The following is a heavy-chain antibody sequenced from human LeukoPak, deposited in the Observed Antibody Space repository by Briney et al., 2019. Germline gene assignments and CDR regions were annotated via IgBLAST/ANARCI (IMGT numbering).Heavy chain of an antibody. D-gene: IGHD5-24*01. CDR2: IYYSGST. CDR3: ARPLIDGLAFDP. Sequence: SETLSLTCTVSGGSISSYYWGWIRQPPGKGLEWIGYIYYSGSTNYNPSLKSRVTTSVDTSKNQFSLKLSSVTAADTAVYFCARPLIDGLAFDPWGQGTLVTVSS. V-gene: IGHV4-59*01. CDR1: GGSISSYY. J-gene: IGHJ5*02.